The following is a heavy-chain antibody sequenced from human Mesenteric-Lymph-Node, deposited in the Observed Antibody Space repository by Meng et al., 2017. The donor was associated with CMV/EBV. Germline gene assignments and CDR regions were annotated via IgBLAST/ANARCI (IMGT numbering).Heavy chain of an antibody. V-gene: IGHV5-51*01. D-gene: IGHD6-19*01. CDR3: ARRSSSGRMPLFDY. CDR2: IYPGDAEK. J-gene: IGHJ4*02. CDR1: GYSFSTYW. Sequence: GESLKISCQASGYSFSTYWIGWVRQMPGKGLEWMGNIYPGDAEKRYSPSFQGQVTVSVDKSINTAYLQWSSLEASDTAMYYCARRSSSGRMPLFDYWGQGTLVTVSS.